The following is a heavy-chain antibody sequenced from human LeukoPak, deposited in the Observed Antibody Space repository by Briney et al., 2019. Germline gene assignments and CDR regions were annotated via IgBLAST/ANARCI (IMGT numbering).Heavy chain of an antibody. Sequence: GGSLRLSCAASGFTFSSYWMSWVRQAPGKGLEWVSFISGSGSSIYYADSMKGRFTISRDNAKNSLYLQMNSLRAEDTAIYYCARVFWFGELFYWGQGTLVTVSS. CDR1: GFTFSSYW. J-gene: IGHJ4*02. V-gene: IGHV3-48*04. CDR2: ISGSGSSI. CDR3: ARVFWFGELFY. D-gene: IGHD3-10*01.